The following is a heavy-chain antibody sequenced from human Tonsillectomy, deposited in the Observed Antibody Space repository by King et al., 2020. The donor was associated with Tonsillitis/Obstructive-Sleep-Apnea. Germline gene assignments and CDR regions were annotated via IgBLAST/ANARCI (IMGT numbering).Heavy chain of an antibody. J-gene: IGHJ6*02. CDR3: AREGEQQLGNYGMDV. Sequence: QLQESGPXLXKXSXXLXXTCTVSGGSISSYYWSWIRQPPGKGLEWIGYIYYSGSTNYNPSLKSRVTISVDTSKNQFSLKLSSVTAADTAVYSCAREGEQQLGNYGMDVWGQGTTVTVSS. CDR2: IYYSGST. CDR1: GGSISSYY. D-gene: IGHD6-13*01. V-gene: IGHV4-59*01.